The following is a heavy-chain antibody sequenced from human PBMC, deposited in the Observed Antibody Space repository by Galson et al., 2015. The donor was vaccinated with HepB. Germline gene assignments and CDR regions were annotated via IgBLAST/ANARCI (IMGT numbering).Heavy chain of an antibody. Sequence: SVKVSCKASGYIFTNYYMHWVRQAPGQGLEWMGIIHPSGGSTNYAQKFQGRVSMTRDTPTSTLYLEVSSLRSDDTAVYYCARELITHGTYYLGYWGQGTLVTVSS. CDR1: GYIFTNYY. J-gene: IGHJ4*02. D-gene: IGHD1-14*01. V-gene: IGHV1-46*03. CDR3: ARELITHGTYYLGY. CDR2: IHPSGGST.